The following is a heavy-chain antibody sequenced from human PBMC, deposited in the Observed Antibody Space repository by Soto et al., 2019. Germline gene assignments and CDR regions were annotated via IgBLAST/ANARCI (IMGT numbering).Heavy chain of an antibody. CDR2: ISWNSGSI. J-gene: IGHJ4*02. V-gene: IGHV3-9*01. CDR3: AKDSSSSGLYYFDY. CDR1: GFTFDDYA. Sequence: EVQLVESGGGLVQPGRSLRLSCAASGFTFDDYAMHWVRQAPGKGLEWVSGISWNSGSIGYADSVKGRFTISRDNAKNSLYLQMNSLRAEDTALYYCAKDSSSSGLYYFDYWGQGTLVTVSS. D-gene: IGHD6-19*01.